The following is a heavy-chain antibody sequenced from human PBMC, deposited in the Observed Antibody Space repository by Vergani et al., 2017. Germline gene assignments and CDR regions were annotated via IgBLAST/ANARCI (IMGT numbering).Heavy chain of an antibody. CDR1: GFTFDDYA. D-gene: IGHD6-13*01. J-gene: IGHJ4*02. CDR3: AKDXRLWQQLGPYYFDY. Sequence: EVQLLESGGVVVQPGGSLRLSCAASGFTFDDYAMHWVRQAPGKGLEWVSLISWDGGSTYYADSVKGRFTISRDNSKNSLYLQMNSLRAEDTALYYCAKDXRLWQQLGPYYFDYWGQGTLVTVSS. CDR2: ISWDGGST. V-gene: IGHV3-43D*04.